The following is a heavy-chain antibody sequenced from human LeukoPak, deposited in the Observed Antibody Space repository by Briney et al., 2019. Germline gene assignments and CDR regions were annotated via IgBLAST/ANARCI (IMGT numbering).Heavy chain of an antibody. Sequence: GSLRLSCAASGFTFNNAWMNWVRQSPGKGLEWVGRITSKIDGGTTDYAAPVKGRFTISRDDSKNTLFLQMNSLKTEDTAVYYCTTDYIGFCGGGSCYYFDYWGQGTLVTVSS. CDR1: GFTFNNAW. CDR3: TTDYIGFCGGGSCYYFDY. J-gene: IGHJ4*02. D-gene: IGHD2-15*01. CDR2: ITSKIDGGTT. V-gene: IGHV3-15*07.